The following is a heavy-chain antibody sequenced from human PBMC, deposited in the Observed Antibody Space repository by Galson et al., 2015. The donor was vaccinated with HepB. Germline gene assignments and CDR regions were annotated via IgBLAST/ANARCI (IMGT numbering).Heavy chain of an antibody. CDR2: ISAYNGNT. CDR1: GFTFTSYG. Sequence: SVKVSCKASGFTFTSYGISWVRQAPGQGLEWMGWISAYNGNTNYAQKLQGRVTMNTDTSTSTAYMGLRSLRSDDTAVYYCARDRSVRGVNDAFDIWGQGTMVTVSS. J-gene: IGHJ3*02. D-gene: IGHD3-10*01. V-gene: IGHV1-18*01. CDR3: ARDRSVRGVNDAFDI.